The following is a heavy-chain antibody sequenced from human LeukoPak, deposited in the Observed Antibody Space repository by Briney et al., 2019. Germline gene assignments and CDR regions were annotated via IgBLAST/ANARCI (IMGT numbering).Heavy chain of an antibody. Sequence: GGSLRLSCAASGFTFRSYAMTWVRQAPGKGLEWVSVISGSGGSTYYADSVKGRFTISRDNSKNTLYLQMNSLRAEDTAVYYCAKGSALTGYNYFDYWGQGTLVTVSS. D-gene: IGHD3-9*01. CDR3: AKGSALTGYNYFDY. CDR2: ISGSGGST. CDR1: GFTFRSYA. J-gene: IGHJ4*02. V-gene: IGHV3-23*01.